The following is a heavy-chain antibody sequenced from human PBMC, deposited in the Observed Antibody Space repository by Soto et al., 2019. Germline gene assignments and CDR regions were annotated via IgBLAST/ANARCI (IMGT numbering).Heavy chain of an antibody. Sequence: SETLSLTCPVSGGSISSYYWSWIRQPPGKGLGWIGYIYYSGSTNYNPSLKSRVTISVDTSKNQFSLKLSSVTAADTAVYYCARVGDWGDIVVVPAAYDVWGQGTTVTVSS. CDR2: IYYSGST. V-gene: IGHV4-59*01. D-gene: IGHD2-2*01. J-gene: IGHJ6*02. CDR3: ARVGDWGDIVVVPAAYDV. CDR1: GGSISSYY.